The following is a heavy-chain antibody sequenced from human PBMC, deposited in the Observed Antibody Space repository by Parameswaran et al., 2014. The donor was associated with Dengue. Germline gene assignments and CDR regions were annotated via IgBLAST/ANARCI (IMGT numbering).Heavy chain of an antibody. V-gene: IGHV1-2*02. J-gene: IGHJ4*02. D-gene: IGHD6-13*01. CDR3: ARATAAAGTRVFDY. Sequence: WVRQAPGQGLEWMGWINPNSGGTNYAQKFQGRVTMTRDTSISTAYMEPSRLRSDDTAVYYCARATAAAGTRVFDYWGQGTLVTVSS. CDR2: INPNSGGT.